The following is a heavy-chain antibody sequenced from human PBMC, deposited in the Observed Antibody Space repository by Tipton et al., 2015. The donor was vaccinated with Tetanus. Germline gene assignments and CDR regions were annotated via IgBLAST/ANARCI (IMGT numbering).Heavy chain of an antibody. Sequence: SLRLSCAASGFTFSSYTMHWVRRAPGKGLESVSAITTDGAGTYYADSVKRRFTISRDNSRNTLYLQIGYLRAEDMAVYYCAREGIAGSADYWGQGTLVTVSS. CDR3: AREGIAGSADY. D-gene: IGHD3-10*01. CDR2: ITTDGAGT. J-gene: IGHJ4*02. CDR1: GFTFSSYT. V-gene: IGHV3-64*02.